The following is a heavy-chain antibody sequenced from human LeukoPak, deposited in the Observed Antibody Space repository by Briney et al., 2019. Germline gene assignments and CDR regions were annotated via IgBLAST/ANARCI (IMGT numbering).Heavy chain of an antibody. J-gene: IGHJ5*02. CDR1: GYTFTDYD. V-gene: IGHV1-2*02. Sequence: ASVKVSCKASGYTFTDYDMHWVRQAPGQGLEWMGWIGPNSGGTNYAQKFQGRVTMTRDTSISTAYMELSRLISDDTAVYYCARSNIAVRRGDNWFDPWGQGTLVTVSS. D-gene: IGHD6-6*01. CDR2: IGPNSGGT. CDR3: ARSNIAVRRGDNWFDP.